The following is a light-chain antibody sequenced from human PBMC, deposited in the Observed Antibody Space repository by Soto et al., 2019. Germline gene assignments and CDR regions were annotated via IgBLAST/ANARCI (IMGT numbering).Light chain of an antibody. CDR2: GAS. V-gene: IGKV1-39*01. Sequence: DMQMTQSPSSLSASVGDRVTITCRPSQTIDNYLNWYQHKPGKAPKLLIYGASTLQSGVSSRFXXXASGTDFTLTIDNLQAEDFATYYCQQTYTIPFAFGQVTKLEI. CDR3: QQTYTIPFA. CDR1: QTIDNY. J-gene: IGKJ2*01.